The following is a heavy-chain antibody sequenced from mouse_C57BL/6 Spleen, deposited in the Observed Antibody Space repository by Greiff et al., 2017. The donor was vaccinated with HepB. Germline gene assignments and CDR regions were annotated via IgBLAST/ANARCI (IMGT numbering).Heavy chain of an antibody. D-gene: IGHD1-1*01. CDR2: ISYDGSN. CDR3: ARENYGSSYDWYFDV. V-gene: IGHV3-6*01. Sequence: EVKLQESGPGLVKPSQSLSLTCSVTGYSITSGYYWNWIRQFPGNKLEWMGYISYDGSNNYNPSLKNRISITRDTSKNQFFLKLNSVTTEDTATYYWARENYGSSYDWYFDVWGTGTTVTVSS. CDR1: GYSITSGYY. J-gene: IGHJ1*03.